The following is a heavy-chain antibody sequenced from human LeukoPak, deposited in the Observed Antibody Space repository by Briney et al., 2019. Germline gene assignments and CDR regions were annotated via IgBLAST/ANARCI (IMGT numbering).Heavy chain of an antibody. CDR1: GFTFSSYA. Sequence: GRSLRLSCAASGFTFSSYAMHWVRQAPGKGLEWVAVISYDGSNKYYADSVKGRFTISRDNSKSTLYLQMNSLRAEDTAVYYCARDFSGYSYAIDYWGQGTLVTVSS. D-gene: IGHD5-18*01. CDR2: ISYDGSNK. V-gene: IGHV3-30-3*01. CDR3: ARDFSGYSYAIDY. J-gene: IGHJ4*02.